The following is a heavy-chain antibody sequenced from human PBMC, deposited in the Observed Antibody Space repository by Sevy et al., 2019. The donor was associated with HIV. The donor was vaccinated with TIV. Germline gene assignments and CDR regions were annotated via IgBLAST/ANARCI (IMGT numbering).Heavy chain of an antibody. J-gene: IGHJ6*03. V-gene: IGHV3-21*01. D-gene: IGHD6-13*01. CDR3: ARANLGLAAYYSMDV. Sequence: GGSLRLSCAASGFTFSSYSMNWVRQAPGKGLEWVSSISSSSSYIYYADSVKGRFTISRDNAKNSLYLQMNSLRSEDTAVYYCARANLGLAAYYSMDVWGKGTNVTVSS. CDR1: GFTFSSYS. CDR2: ISSSSSYI.